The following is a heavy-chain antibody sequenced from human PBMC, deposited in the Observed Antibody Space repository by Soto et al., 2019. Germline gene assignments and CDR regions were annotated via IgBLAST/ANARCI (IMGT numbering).Heavy chain of an antibody. CDR3: ARGRSITIFGVVIIPGHYGMDV. J-gene: IGHJ6*01. CDR1: GSSINSSGYY. D-gene: IGHD3-3*01. V-gene: IGHV4-39*01. CDR2: MFYGVST. Sequence: PSETLSLTCTVSGSSINSSGYYWGWIRQPPGKGLEWIGSMFYGVSTYYNPSLKSRVTVSVDTSKNQFSLKLSSVTAADTAVYYCARGRSITIFGVVIIPGHYGMDVWGQGTTVTVSS.